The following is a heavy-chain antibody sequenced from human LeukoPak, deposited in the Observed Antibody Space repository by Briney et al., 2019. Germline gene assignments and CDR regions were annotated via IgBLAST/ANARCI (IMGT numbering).Heavy chain of an antibody. CDR3: ASADDYGDYRRLFLFDY. CDR2: IYHSGST. D-gene: IGHD4-17*01. Sequence: TSETLSLTCTVSGYSISSGYYWGWIRQPPGKGLEWIGSIYHSGSTYYNPSLKSRVTISVDTSKNQFSLKLSSVTAADTAVYYCASADDYGDYRRLFLFDYWGQGTLVTVSS. J-gene: IGHJ4*02. CDR1: GYSISSGYY. V-gene: IGHV4-38-2*02.